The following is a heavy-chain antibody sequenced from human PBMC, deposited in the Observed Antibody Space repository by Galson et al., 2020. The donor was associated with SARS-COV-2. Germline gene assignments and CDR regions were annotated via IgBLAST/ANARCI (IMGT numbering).Heavy chain of an antibody. Sequence: GESLKISCAASGFTFSSYSMNWVRQAPGKGLEWVSSISSSSSYIYYADSVTGRFTISRDNAKNSLYLQMNSLRAEDTAVYYCARDLWAGSYDILTGYDDYWGQGTLVTVSS. CDR3: ARDLWAGSYDILTGYDDY. J-gene: IGHJ4*02. D-gene: IGHD3-9*01. CDR2: ISSSSSYI. V-gene: IGHV3-21*01. CDR1: GFTFSSYS.